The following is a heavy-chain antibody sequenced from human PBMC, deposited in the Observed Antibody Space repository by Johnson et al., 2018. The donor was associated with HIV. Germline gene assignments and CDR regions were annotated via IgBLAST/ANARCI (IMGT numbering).Heavy chain of an antibody. J-gene: IGHJ3*02. Sequence: QVQLVESGGGVVQPGGSLRLSCIFSFSSYGMHWVRQAPGKGLEWVACIRYDGSTKYYADSVKGRFTMSRDNSKKTLYLQRNSLRAEDTAVYYCAKDGPETSLYADAFDIWGQGTMVTVSS. CDR2: IRYDGSTK. D-gene: IGHD2-8*01. CDR3: AKDGPETSLYADAFDI. CDR1: SFSSYG. V-gene: IGHV3-30*02.